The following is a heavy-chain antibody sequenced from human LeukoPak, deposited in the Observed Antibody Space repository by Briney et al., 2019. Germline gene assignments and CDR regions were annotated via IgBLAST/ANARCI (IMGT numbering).Heavy chain of an antibody. D-gene: IGHD1-14*01. CDR2: IIPIFGTA. CDR1: GGTFSSYA. J-gene: IGHJ3*02. Sequence: ASVKVSCKASGGTFSSYAISWVRQAPGQGLEWMGGIIPIFGTANYAQKFQGRVTITADESTSTAYMELSSLRSEDTAVYYCARYPYHRNAFDIWGQGTMVTVSS. V-gene: IGHV1-69*13. CDR3: ARYPYHRNAFDI.